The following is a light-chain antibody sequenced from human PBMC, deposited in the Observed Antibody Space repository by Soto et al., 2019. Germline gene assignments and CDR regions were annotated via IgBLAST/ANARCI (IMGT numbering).Light chain of an antibody. CDR3: QPRANWTLT. CDR2: DTS. Sequence: EIVLTQSPATLSLSPGERATLFCRASQSLSSFLAWFQQKPGQAPRILIYDTSNRATGIPARFSGSGSGTDFTLTISSLQPEDFAVSFCQPRANWTLTFGGGTKVEIK. V-gene: IGKV3-11*01. CDR1: QSLSSF. J-gene: IGKJ4*01.